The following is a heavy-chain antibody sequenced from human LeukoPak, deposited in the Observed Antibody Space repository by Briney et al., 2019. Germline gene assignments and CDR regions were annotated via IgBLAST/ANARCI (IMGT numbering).Heavy chain of an antibody. V-gene: IGHV1-2*06. D-gene: IGHD1-26*01. CDR1: GYIFTDYR. J-gene: IGHJ5*02. CDR2: MNPKSGDT. Sequence: ASVKVSCKASGYIFTDYRLHWVRQAPGQGVEWMGRMNPKSGDTNYAQKFQGRVTMTSDTSITTAYMELRRLKSDDTAFYFCATEDSRRGSYYDPWGQGTLVTVSS. CDR3: ATEDSRRGSYYDP.